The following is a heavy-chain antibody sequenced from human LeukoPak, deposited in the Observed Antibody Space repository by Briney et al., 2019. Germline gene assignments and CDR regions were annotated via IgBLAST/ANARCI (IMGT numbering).Heavy chain of an antibody. CDR3: AKSPYYYGSTAPNTFDF. J-gene: IGHJ4*02. CDR2: ISSSSSTI. V-gene: IGHV3-48*01. Sequence: GGSLRLSCAASGFTFSSYSMNWVRQAPGKGLEWVSYISSSSSTIYYADSVKGRFTISRDNAQNTLYLQMNSLRAEDTGLYYCAKSPYYYGSTAPNTFDFWGQGTLVTVSS. CDR1: GFTFSSYS. D-gene: IGHD3-10*01.